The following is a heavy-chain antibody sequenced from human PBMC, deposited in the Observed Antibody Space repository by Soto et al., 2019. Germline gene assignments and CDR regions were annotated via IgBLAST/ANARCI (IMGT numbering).Heavy chain of an antibody. CDR1: GFTFSSYG. CDR3: AKGLASMAVAGTDSAPNWFDP. CDR2: ISYDGSNK. Sequence: GGSLRLSCAASGFTFSSYGMHWVRQAPGKGLEWVAVISYDGSNKYYADSVKGRFTISRDNSKNTLYLQMNSLRAEDTAVYYCAKGLASMAVAGTDSAPNWFDPWGQGTLVTVSS. J-gene: IGHJ5*02. D-gene: IGHD6-19*01. V-gene: IGHV3-30*18.